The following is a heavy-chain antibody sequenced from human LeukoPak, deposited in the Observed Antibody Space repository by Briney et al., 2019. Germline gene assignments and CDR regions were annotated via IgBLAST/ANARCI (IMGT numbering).Heavy chain of an antibody. Sequence: SETLSLTCAVYGGSFSGYYWSWVRQPPGKGLECVGEINHSGSTNYYPSLKSRITISVDTSKNQFSLKLSSVTAADTAVYYCARVSGYSYGWSYYYYMDVWGKGTTVTVSS. D-gene: IGHD5-18*01. CDR1: GGSFSGYY. V-gene: IGHV4-34*01. CDR2: INHSGST. J-gene: IGHJ6*03. CDR3: ARVSGYSYGWSYYYYMDV.